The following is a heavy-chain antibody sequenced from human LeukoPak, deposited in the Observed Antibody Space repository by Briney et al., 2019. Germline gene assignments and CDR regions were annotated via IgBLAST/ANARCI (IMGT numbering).Heavy chain of an antibody. CDR1: GGSISSYY. D-gene: IGHD6-13*01. CDR2: IYYSGST. V-gene: IGHV4-59*01. Sequence: SETLSLTCTVSGGSISSYYWSWIRQPPGKGLEWIGYIYYSGSTNYNPSLKSRVTISVDTSKNQFSLKLSSVTAADTAVYYCAREVWQQLVGWGQGTLVTVSS. J-gene: IGHJ4*02. CDR3: AREVWQQLVG.